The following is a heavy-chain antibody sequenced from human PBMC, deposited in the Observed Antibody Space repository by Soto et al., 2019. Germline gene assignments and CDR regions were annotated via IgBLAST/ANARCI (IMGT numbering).Heavy chain of an antibody. Sequence: GGSLRLSCAASGFTFSSYAMTWVRQAPGKGLEWVSTIRGSVGTTYYADSVKGRFAISRDNSKNMLYLQINSLRAEDTAVYYCAKGGFTSPFDYWGQGALVTVSS. V-gene: IGHV3-23*01. CDR2: IRGSVGTT. CDR1: GFTFSSYA. J-gene: IGHJ4*02. CDR3: AKGGFTSPFDY. D-gene: IGHD2-2*01.